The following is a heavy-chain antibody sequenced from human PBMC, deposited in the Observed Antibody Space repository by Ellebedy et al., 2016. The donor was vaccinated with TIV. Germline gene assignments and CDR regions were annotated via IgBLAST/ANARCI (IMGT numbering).Heavy chain of an antibody. CDR1: GYSFTSYW. CDR2: IYPGDSDT. J-gene: IGHJ4*02. V-gene: IGHV5-51*01. CDR3: ARRYELEYSSSWDEAYYFDY. Sequence: GESLKISXKGSGYSFTSYWIGWVRQMPGKGLEWMGIIYPGDSDTRYSPSFQGQVTIPADKSISTAYLQWSSLKASDTAMYYCARRYELEYSSSWDEAYYFDYWGQGTLVTVSS. D-gene: IGHD6-13*01.